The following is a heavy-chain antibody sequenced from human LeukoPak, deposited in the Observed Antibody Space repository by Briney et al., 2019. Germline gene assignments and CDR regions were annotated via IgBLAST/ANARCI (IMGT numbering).Heavy chain of an antibody. D-gene: IGHD1-14*01. CDR3: VRVLGDRTFDY. Sequence: PGGSLRLSCAASGFSFSIYAMSWVRQAPGKGLEWVDRIRNKANRYTTEYTASVKGRLTISRDDSKNSLYLQMNSLKTEDTAVYYCVRVLGDRTFDYWGQGTLVTVSS. CDR1: GFSFSIYA. V-gene: IGHV3-72*01. CDR2: IRNKANRYTT. J-gene: IGHJ4*02.